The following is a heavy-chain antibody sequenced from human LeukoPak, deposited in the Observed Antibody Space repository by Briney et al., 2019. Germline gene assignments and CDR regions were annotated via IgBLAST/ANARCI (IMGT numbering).Heavy chain of an antibody. D-gene: IGHD2/OR15-2a*01. CDR3: ARDRIGYEYYNGMDV. CDR2: INAANGNT. J-gene: IGHJ6*02. Sequence: ASVKDSCKASGYIFTTYAMHWVRQAPGQRLEWMGWINAANGNTKLSQKFQDRITIITDKSANTAYMELSSLRSEDTAVYYCARDRIGYEYYNGMDVWGQGTTVTVSS. CDR1: GYIFTTYA. V-gene: IGHV1-3*01.